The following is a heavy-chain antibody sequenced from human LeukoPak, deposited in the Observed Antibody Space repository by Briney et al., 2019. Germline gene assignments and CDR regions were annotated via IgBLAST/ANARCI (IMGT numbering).Heavy chain of an antibody. J-gene: IGHJ4*02. Sequence: GESLKISCQGSGYSFTTYWIGWVRQMPGKGLECMGIIYPGDSDTRYSPSFQGQVTISADKSINTAYLQWSSLMASDTAMYYCARLGTYWSNYYFEYWGQGTLVTVSS. CDR3: ARLGTYWSNYYFEY. V-gene: IGHV5-51*01. D-gene: IGHD3-10*01. CDR1: GYSFTTYW. CDR2: IYPGDSDT.